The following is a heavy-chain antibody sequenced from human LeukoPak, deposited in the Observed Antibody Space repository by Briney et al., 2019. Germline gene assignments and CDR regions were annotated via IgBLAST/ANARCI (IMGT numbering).Heavy chain of an antibody. J-gene: IGHJ6*03. Sequence: SETLSLTCTVSGGSLSRFYWAWLRQPAGRGLEWIGRIHSGGTTNYNPSLESRLTFSLDTSQNQFSLKLNSVTAADTAVYYCARDSPDGYTSGHYYYYLDVWGKGTTVTVSS. V-gene: IGHV4-4*07. CDR2: IHSGGTT. CDR3: ARDSPDGYTSGHYYYYLDV. D-gene: IGHD5-18*01. CDR1: GGSLSRFY.